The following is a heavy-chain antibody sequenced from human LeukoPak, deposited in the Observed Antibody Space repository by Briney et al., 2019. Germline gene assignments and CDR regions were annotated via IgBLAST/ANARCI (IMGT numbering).Heavy chain of an antibody. J-gene: IGHJ6*02. CDR3: ARDPAALGYYYYGMDV. D-gene: IGHD3-16*01. CDR2: ISSSGSTI. CDR1: GFTFSSYG. V-gene: IGHV3-48*03. Sequence: PGGSLRLSCAASGFTFSSYGMNWVRQAPGKGLEWVSYISSSGSTIYYADSVKGRFTISRDNAKNSLYLQMNSLRAEDTAVYYCARDPAALGYYYYGMDVWGQGTTVTVSS.